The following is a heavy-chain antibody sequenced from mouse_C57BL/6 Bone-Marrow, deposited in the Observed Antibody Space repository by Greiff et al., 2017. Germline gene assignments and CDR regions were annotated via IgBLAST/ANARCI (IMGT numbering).Heavy chain of an antibody. CDR1: GYTFTSYW. Sequence: EVQLQQSGTVLARPGASVKMSCKTSGYTFTSYWMHWVKQRPGPGLEWIGAIYPGNSDTSSNQKFKGKAKRTAVTSASTAYMELSSLTNEDTAVYYCTRRHFDYWGQGTTLTVSS. CDR2: IYPGNSDT. CDR3: TRRHFDY. J-gene: IGHJ2*01. V-gene: IGHV1-5*01.